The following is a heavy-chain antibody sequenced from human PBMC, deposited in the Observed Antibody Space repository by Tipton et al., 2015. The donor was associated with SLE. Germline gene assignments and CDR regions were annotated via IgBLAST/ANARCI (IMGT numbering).Heavy chain of an antibody. V-gene: IGHV3-33*06. J-gene: IGHJ4*02. CDR1: GFTFSSYG. CDR2: IWYDGSNK. Sequence: QLVQSGGGVVQPGRSLRLSCAASGFTFSSYGMHWVRQAPGKGLEWVAVIWYDGSNKYYADSVKGRFTISRDNSKNTLYLQMNSLRAEDMAVYYCAKARGYYDSSGPTGYFDYWGQGTLVTVSS. D-gene: IGHD3-22*01. CDR3: AKARGYYDSSGPTGYFDY.